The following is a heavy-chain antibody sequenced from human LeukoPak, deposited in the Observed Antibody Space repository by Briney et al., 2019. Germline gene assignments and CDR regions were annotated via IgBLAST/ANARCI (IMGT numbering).Heavy chain of an antibody. V-gene: IGHV1-69*05. Sequence: SVKVSCKASGGTFSSYAISWVRQAPGQGLEWMGGIIPIFGTANYAQKFQGRVTITTDESTSTAYMELSSLRSEDTAVYYCARETPDSYYFDYWGQGTLVTVSS. CDR2: IIPIFGTA. CDR1: GGTFSSYA. CDR3: ARETPDSYYFDY. J-gene: IGHJ4*02. D-gene: IGHD3-22*01.